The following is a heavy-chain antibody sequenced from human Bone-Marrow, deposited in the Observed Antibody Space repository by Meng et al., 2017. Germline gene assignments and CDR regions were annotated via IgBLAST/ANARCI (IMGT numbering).Heavy chain of an antibody. D-gene: IGHD3-10*01. Sequence: GGSLRLSCAASGFTFSSYAMHWVRQAPGKGLEWVAVISYDGSNKYYADSVKGRFTISRDNSKNTLYMQMNSLRAEDTAVYYCARASPVTMVRGVIFPHYYYYGMDVWGQGTTVTAP. J-gene: IGHJ6*02. CDR1: GFTFSSYA. CDR2: ISYDGSNK. V-gene: IGHV3-30*04. CDR3: ARASPVTMVRGVIFPHYYYYGMDV.